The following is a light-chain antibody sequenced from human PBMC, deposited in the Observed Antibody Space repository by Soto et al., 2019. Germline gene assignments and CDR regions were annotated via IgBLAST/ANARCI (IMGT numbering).Light chain of an antibody. J-gene: IGLJ3*02. CDR1: SSDVAAYKY. Sequence: QSVLTQPRSVSASPGQSVTISCSGTSSDVAAYKYVSWYQQHPGKAPKLMIYDVNKRPSGVPDRFSGSKSGSTASLTISGLQAEDEADYYCCSYAGSSTWVFGGGTKLTVL. CDR3: CSYAGSSTWV. CDR2: DVN. V-gene: IGLV2-11*01.